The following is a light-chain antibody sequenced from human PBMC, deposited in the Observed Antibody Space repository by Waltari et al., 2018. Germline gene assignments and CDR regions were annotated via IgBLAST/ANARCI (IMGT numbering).Light chain of an antibody. J-gene: IGKJ3*01. CDR3: QQLNSYPPT. CDR2: AAS. V-gene: IGKV1-9*01. CDR1: QGIRGY. Sequence: DIQLTQSPSFLPASVGDGVTITCRASQGIRGYLAWYPQKPGKAPKLLIYAASTLQRGVPSRFSGNGSGTEFTLTISSLQPEDFATYYCQQLNSYPPTFGPGTKVDIK.